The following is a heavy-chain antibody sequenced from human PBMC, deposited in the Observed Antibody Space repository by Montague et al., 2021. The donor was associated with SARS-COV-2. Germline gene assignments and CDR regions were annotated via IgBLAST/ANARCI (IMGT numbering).Heavy chain of an antibody. CDR2: ISYSGST. Sequence: SETLSLTCTVSDDSSSSSIYYWGWIRQPPGKGLEWIGTISYSGSTYHNPSLHSRVAISVDTSKKRFSLRLTSVTAADTAVYFRARDHYHSSWFKYWGPGTLVTVSS. J-gene: IGHJ4*02. CDR3: ARDHYHSSWFKY. V-gene: IGHV4-39*07. CDR1: DDSSSSSIYY. D-gene: IGHD6-13*01.